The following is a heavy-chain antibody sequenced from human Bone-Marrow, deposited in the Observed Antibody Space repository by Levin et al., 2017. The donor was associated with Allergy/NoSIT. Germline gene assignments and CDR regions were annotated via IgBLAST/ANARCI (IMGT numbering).Heavy chain of an antibody. CDR2: IHESGTA. CDR1: GASVSSGDW. CDR3: ARGRGPQTRPFDY. D-gene: IGHD2-15*01. Sequence: GSLRLSCAVSGASVSSGDWWSWVRQPPGQGLEWIGEIHESGTANYKPSLKSRVTMSVDKSKHQFSLYLTSVTAADTAVYYCARGRGPQTRPFDYWGQGSLVTVSS. J-gene: IGHJ4*02. V-gene: IGHV4-4*02.